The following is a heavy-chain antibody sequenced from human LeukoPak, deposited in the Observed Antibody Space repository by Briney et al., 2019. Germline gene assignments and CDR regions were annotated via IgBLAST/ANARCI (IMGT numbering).Heavy chain of an antibody. Sequence: PSETLSLTCTVSGGSISSYYWSWIRKPPGKGLEWIGYIYYSGSTNYNPSLKSRVTISVGTSKNEFSLKLSSVTAADTAVYHCARATSASVTIFGVVIQNYFDYWGQGTLVTVSS. CDR1: GGSISSYY. J-gene: IGHJ4*02. CDR3: ARATSASVTIFGVVIQNYFDY. V-gene: IGHV4-59*01. D-gene: IGHD3-3*01. CDR2: IYYSGST.